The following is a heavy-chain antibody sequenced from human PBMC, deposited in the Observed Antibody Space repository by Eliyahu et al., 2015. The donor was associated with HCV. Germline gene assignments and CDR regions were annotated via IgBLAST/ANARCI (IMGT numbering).Heavy chain of an antibody. J-gene: IGHJ3*02. CDR2: INPSGGST. Sequence: QVQLVQSGAEVKKPGASVKVSCKASGYXFTSXYMXWGRQAPGQGLEWMGIINPSGGSTSYXQKFQGRVTMTRDTSTSTVYMELSSLRSEDTAVYYCARVVFPSSSWSRSANAFDIWGQGTMVTVSS. CDR1: GYXFTSXY. D-gene: IGHD6-13*01. V-gene: IGHV1-46*01. CDR3: ARVVFPSSSWSRSANAFDI.